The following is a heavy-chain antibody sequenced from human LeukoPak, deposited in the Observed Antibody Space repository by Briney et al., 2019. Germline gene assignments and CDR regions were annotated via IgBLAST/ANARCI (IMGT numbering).Heavy chain of an antibody. CDR2: IYTSGST. J-gene: IGHJ4*02. V-gene: IGHV4-61*02. Sequence: SETLSLTCTVSGGSLSSGLYYWGWVRQPAGRGLEWLGRIYTSGSTNYNTSLKSRVTISQDTSKNQFSLKRSSVTAADPAVYYCARKRPWGLSRYFDYWGQGTLVTVSS. CDR1: GGSLSSGLYY. CDR3: ARKRPWGLSRYFDY. D-gene: IGHD7-27*01.